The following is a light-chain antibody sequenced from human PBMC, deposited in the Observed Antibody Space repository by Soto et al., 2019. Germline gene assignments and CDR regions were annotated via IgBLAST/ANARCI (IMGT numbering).Light chain of an antibody. CDR1: SSDVGGYNY. J-gene: IGLJ2*01. V-gene: IGLV2-14*01. CDR2: EVS. CDR3: SSYTSSSALA. Sequence: QSVLTQPASVSGSPGQSITISCTGTSSDVGGYNYVSWYQQHPGKAPKLMIYEVSNRPSGVSNRFSGSKSGNTASLTISGLQAKDEADYYCSSYTSSSALAFGGGTQLTVL.